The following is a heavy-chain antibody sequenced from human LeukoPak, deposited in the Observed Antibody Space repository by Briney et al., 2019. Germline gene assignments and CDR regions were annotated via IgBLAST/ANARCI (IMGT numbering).Heavy chain of an antibody. V-gene: IGHV3-74*01. CDR1: GFTFSNYW. D-gene: IGHD5-24*01. CDR2: ITGDGSST. J-gene: IGHJ4*02. Sequence: GGSLRLSCAASGFTFSNYWMHWVRQAPGKGLVWVSRITGDGSSTSYADSVNGRFTISRDNAKNTLYLQMNSLRAEDTAVYYCARSRDGYNPKGLGYWGQGTLVTVSS. CDR3: ARSRDGYNPKGLGY.